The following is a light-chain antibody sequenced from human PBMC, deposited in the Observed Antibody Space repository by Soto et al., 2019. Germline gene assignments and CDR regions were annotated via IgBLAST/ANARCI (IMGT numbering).Light chain of an antibody. Sequence: QSALTQPASVSGSPGQSITISCSGTSSDVGAHDFVSWYQHHPDKAPKVIIFEVTKRPSGVSDRFSGSKTGNTASLTISGLPAEDEADYYCNSYTLSKTVIFGGGNKLTVL. CDR1: SSDVGAHDF. V-gene: IGLV2-14*01. J-gene: IGLJ2*01. CDR2: EVT. CDR3: NSYTLSKTVI.